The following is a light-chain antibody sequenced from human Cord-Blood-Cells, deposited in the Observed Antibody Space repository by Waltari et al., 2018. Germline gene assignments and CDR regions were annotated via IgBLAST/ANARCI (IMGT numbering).Light chain of an antibody. CDR2: DVT. J-gene: IGLJ2*01. Sequence: SALTQPASVSGSPGQSITIPCPGTSSHLGGYNHVSWYQQHPGKAPKLMIYDVTSRPAGVSSRVSGSKSGNTASLTISVLQAEDEADYYCSSYTSSITLVFGGGTKLTVL. CDR1: SSHLGGYNH. CDR3: SSYTSSITLV. V-gene: IGLV2-14*01.